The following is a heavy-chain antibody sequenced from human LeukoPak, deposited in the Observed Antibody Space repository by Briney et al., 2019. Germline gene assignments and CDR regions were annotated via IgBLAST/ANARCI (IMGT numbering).Heavy chain of an antibody. CDR1: GGSISSSSYY. CDR3: ALHSGEWELPLLDY. J-gene: IGHJ4*02. Sequence: SETLSLTCTVSGGSISSSSYYWGWIRQPPGKGLEWIGSIYYSGSTYYNPSLKSRVTISVDTSKNQFSLKLSSVTAADTAVYYCALHSGEWELPLLDYWGQGTLVTVSS. CDR2: IYYSGST. V-gene: IGHV4-39*01. D-gene: IGHD1-26*01.